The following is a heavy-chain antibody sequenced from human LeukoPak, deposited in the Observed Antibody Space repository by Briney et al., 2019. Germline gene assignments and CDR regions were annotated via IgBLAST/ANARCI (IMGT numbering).Heavy chain of an antibody. Sequence: ASVKVSCKASGYTFTSYDINWVRQATGQGLEWMGWMNPNSGNTNYAQKFQGRVTMTTDTSTSTAYMELRSLRSDDTAVYYCARVVLDHYYDSSGYLGTLDYWGQGTLVTVSS. CDR2: MNPNSGNT. J-gene: IGHJ4*02. CDR1: GYTFTSYD. V-gene: IGHV1-8*01. CDR3: ARVVLDHYYDSSGYLGTLDY. D-gene: IGHD3-22*01.